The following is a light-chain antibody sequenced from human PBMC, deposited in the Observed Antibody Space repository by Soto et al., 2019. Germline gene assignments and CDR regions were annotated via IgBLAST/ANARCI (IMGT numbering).Light chain of an antibody. Sequence: DIQMTQSPSTLSASVGNRVTITCRASQRLSSWLAWYQQEPGKAPKLLIYDASILESGVPTSFRGSGTGTEFTLTVSGLQPDDFATYYCQQYKSFPYSFGQGTKVDIK. CDR2: DAS. CDR3: QQYKSFPYS. J-gene: IGKJ2*03. V-gene: IGKV1-5*01. CDR1: QRLSSW.